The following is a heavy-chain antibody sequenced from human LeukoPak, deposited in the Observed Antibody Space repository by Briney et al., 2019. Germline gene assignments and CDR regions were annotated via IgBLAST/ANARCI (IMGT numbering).Heavy chain of an antibody. J-gene: IGHJ4*02. CDR2: ISYDGSNK. CDR1: AFTFSSCA. CDR3: VRDRVVVAIGYYFDY. V-gene: IGHV3-30-3*01. Sequence: PGRSLRLSCAASAFTFSSCAMHWVRQAPGKGLEWVALISYDGSNKYYADSVKGRFTISRDNSKNTLYLQMNSLRPEDTAVYYCVRDRVVVAIGYYFDYWGQGTLVTVSS. D-gene: IGHD2-2*01.